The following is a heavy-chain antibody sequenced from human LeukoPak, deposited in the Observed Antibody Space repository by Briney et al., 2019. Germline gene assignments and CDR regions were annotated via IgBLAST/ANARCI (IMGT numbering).Heavy chain of an antibody. CDR3: ARGEVRFLEWLRNWFDP. Sequence: SQTLSLTCTVSGGSISSGGYYWSWIRQHPGKGLEWIGYIYYSGSTYYNPSLKSRVTISVDTSKNQFSLKLSSVTAADTAVYYCARGEVRFLEWLRNWFDPWGQGTLVTVSS. CDR2: IYYSGST. J-gene: IGHJ5*02. D-gene: IGHD3-3*01. V-gene: IGHV4-31*03. CDR1: GGSISSGGYY.